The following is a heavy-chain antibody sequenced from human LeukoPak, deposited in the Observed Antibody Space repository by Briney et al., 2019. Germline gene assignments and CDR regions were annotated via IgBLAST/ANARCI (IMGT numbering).Heavy chain of an antibody. CDR2: ISGSGGHT. J-gene: IGHJ4*02. CDR3: ATRKGGYSYGYSDY. V-gene: IGHV3-23*01. Sequence: GGSLRLSCAASGFTFSSYAMGWVRQAPGKGPDWVSSISGSGGHTYFADSVRGRFTISRDNSKNTLDLQMNSLRAEDTAVYYCATRKGGYSYGYSDYWGQGTLVTVSS. CDR1: GFTFSSYA. D-gene: IGHD5-18*01.